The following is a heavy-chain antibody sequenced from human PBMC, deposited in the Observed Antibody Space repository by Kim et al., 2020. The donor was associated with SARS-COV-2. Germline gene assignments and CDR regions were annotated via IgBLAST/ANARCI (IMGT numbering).Heavy chain of an antibody. Sequence: ASVKVSCKASGYTFTEYSINWVRQAPGKGLEWMGGFNPEDGETIYAQKFQGRVTMTADTSTDTAYMELSSLRSDDTAVYYCATYPGYYCGDYGIDYWGQGTLVTVSS. J-gene: IGHJ4*02. V-gene: IGHV1-24*01. D-gene: IGHD4-17*01. CDR3: ATYPGYYCGDYGIDY. CDR1: GYTFTEYS. CDR2: FNPEDGET.